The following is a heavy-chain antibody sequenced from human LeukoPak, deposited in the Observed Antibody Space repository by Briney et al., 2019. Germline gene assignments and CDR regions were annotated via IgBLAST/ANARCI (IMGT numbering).Heavy chain of an antibody. CDR1: GGSFSGYY. J-gene: IGHJ4*02. D-gene: IGHD2-2*01. V-gene: IGHV4-34*01. Sequence: PSETLSLTCAVSGGSFSGYYWSWIRQPPGKGLEWIGEINHSGSTNYNTSLKSRVTISVDTSKNQFSLKLSSVTAADTAVYYCARGLYQLLWSYYFDYWGQGTLVTVSS. CDR2: INHSGST. CDR3: ARGLYQLLWSYYFDY.